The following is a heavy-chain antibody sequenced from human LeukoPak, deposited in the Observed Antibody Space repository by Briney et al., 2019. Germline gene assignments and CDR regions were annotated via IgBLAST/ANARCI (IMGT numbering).Heavy chain of an antibody. D-gene: IGHD3-9*01. CDR3: AKVGIRYFDWLGVHYFDY. Sequence: GGSLRLSCAASGFTFSSYAMSWVRQAPGKGLEWVSAISGSGGSTYYADSVKGRFTISRDNSKNTLYLQMNSLRAEDTAVYYCAKVGIRYFDWLGVHYFDYWGQGTLVTVSS. J-gene: IGHJ4*02. V-gene: IGHV3-23*01. CDR1: GFTFSSYA. CDR2: ISGSGGST.